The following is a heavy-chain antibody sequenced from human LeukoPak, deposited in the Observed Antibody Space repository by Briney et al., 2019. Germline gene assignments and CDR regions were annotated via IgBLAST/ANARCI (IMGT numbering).Heavy chain of an antibody. CDR2: IWYDGSDK. CDR1: GDTSRIDG. CDR3: ARDHYLCSGSFDY. J-gene: IGHJ4*02. Sequence: PGGSLTLSSAAPGDTSRIDGIHSVRQAPGRGLEWVAVIWYDGSDKYYADSVKGRFTVSRDNSRNTLYLQMNSLRAEDTAVYYCARDHYLCSGSFDYWGQGTLVTVSS. D-gene: IGHD3-10*02. V-gene: IGHV3-33*01.